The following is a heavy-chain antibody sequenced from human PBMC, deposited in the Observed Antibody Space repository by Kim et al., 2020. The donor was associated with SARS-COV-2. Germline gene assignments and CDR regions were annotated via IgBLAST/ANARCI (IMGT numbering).Heavy chain of an antibody. J-gene: IGHJ3*02. CDR3: ASQLRITMIVVVHYAFDT. V-gene: IGHV1-2*02. D-gene: IGHD3-22*01. Sequence: ASVKVSCKASGYTFTGYYMHWVRQAPGQGLEWMGWINPNSGGTNYAQKFQGRVTMTRDTSISTAYMELSRLRSDDTAGYYCASQLRITMIVVVHYAFDTWGQGTMVTGSS. CDR2: INPNSGGT. CDR1: GYTFTGYY.